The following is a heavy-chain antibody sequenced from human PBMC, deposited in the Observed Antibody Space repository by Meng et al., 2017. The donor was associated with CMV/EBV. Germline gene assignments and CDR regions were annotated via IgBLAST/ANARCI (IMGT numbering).Heavy chain of an antibody. CDR3: AREAAAGTWYFDL. CDR1: GFTVSSNY. CDR2: IYSGGST. J-gene: IGHJ2*01. D-gene: IGHD6-13*01. Sequence: GESLKISCAASGFTVSSNYMSWVRQAPGKGLEWVSVIYSGGSTYYADSVKGRFTISRDNSKNTLYLQMNSLRAEDTAVYYCAREAAAGTWYFDLGGRGTLVTVSS. V-gene: IGHV3-53*01.